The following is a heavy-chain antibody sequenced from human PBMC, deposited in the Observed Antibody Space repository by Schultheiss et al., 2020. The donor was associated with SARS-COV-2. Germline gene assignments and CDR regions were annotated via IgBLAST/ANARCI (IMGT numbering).Heavy chain of an antibody. J-gene: IGHJ6*02. V-gene: IGHV3-30*03. CDR2: ISYDGSNK. D-gene: IGHD3-22*01. Sequence: GESLKISCAASGFTFSRYGMHWVRQAPGKGLEWVAVISYDGSNKYYADSVEGRFTMSRDNSKNTLYLQMNSLSAEDTAVYYCARNFDTSGYYSRDYYYYYGMDVWGQVTTVTVSS. CDR1: GFTFSRYG. CDR3: ARNFDTSGYYSRDYYYYYGMDV.